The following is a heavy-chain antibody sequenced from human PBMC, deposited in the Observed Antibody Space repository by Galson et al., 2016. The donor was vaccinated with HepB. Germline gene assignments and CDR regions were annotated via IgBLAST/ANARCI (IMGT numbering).Heavy chain of an antibody. J-gene: IGHJ4*02. CDR2: MYRDETT. D-gene: IGHD3-9*01. V-gene: IGHV3-66*01. CDR1: GLTVSRTY. Sequence: SLRLSCAASGLTVSRTYLDWVSVMYRDETTYYADSVKGRFSISRDNAKNMLYLQMDSLRVEDTALYYCARGPTGSHFEDWGQGTLVTVSS. CDR3: ARGPTGSHFED.